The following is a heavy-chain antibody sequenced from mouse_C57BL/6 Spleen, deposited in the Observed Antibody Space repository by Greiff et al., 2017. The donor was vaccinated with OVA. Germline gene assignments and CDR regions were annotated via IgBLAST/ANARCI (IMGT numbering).Heavy chain of an antibody. CDR1: GYAFSSSW. Sequence: QVQLKQSGPELVKPGDSVKISCKASGYAFSSSWMNWVKQRPGKGLEWIGRIYPGDGDNNYNGKFKGKATLTADKSSSTAYMQLSSLTSEDSAVYFCSRPYDYDGYAMDYWGQGTSVTVSS. CDR2: IYPGDGDN. J-gene: IGHJ4*01. CDR3: SRPYDYDGYAMDY. V-gene: IGHV1-82*01. D-gene: IGHD2-4*01.